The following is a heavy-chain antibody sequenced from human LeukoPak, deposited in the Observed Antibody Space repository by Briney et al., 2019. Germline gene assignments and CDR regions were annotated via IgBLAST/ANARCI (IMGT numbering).Heavy chain of an antibody. V-gene: IGHV3-23*01. CDR3: AKAPTRWLQLPFDY. J-gene: IGHJ4*02. CDR1: GFTFSSYA. D-gene: IGHD5-24*01. Sequence: GGSLRLSCAASGFTFSSYAMSWVRQAPGKGLEWVSAISGSGGSTYYADSVKGRFTITRDNSKNTLYLQMNSLRAEDTAVYYCAKAPTRWLQLPFDYWGQGTLVTVSS. CDR2: ISGSGGST.